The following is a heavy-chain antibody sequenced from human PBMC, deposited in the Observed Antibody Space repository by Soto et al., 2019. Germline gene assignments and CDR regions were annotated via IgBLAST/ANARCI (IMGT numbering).Heavy chain of an antibody. CDR1: VGTFSSYA. CDR2: IIPLFGTA. V-gene: IGHV1-69*01. Sequence: QVQLVQSGAEVKKPGSSVKVSCTASVGTFSSYAISWVRQAPGQGLEWMGGIIPLFGTANYAQKFQGRLTITADESMSPAYMELSSLRSEDMAVYYCARDLGSSPKRLSFCGHGTLVHASA. CDR3: ARDLGSSPKRLSF. J-gene: IGHJ1*01. D-gene: IGHD6-13*01.